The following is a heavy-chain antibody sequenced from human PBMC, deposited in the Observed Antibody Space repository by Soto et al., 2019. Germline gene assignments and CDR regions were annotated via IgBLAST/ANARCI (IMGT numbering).Heavy chain of an antibody. V-gene: IGHV3-23*01. CDR2: ISGSGGST. J-gene: IGHJ6*03. CDR3: AKAGAYYCMVV. CDR1: GFTFSSYA. Sequence: EVQLLESGGGLVQPGGSLRLSCAASGFTFSSYAMSWVRQAPGKGLEWVSAISGSGGSTYYADAVKDRFTISRDNSKNTLYLKVNSLRAEDTAVYYCAKAGAYYCMVVWGKGTTVTVSS.